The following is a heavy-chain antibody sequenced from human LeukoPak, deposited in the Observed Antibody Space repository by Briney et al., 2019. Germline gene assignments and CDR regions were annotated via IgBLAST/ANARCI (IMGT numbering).Heavy chain of an antibody. D-gene: IGHD2-2*01. J-gene: IGHJ5*02. CDR3: ARGRRDIVVVPAAMRSGGFDP. V-gene: IGHV4-34*01. CDR2: INHSGST. CDR1: GGSFSGYY. Sequence: SETLSLTCAVYGGSFSGYYWSWIRQPPGKGLDWIGEINHSGSTNYNPSLKSRVTISVDTSKNQFSLKLSSVTAADTAVYYCARGRRDIVVVPAAMRSGGFDPWGQGTLVTVSS.